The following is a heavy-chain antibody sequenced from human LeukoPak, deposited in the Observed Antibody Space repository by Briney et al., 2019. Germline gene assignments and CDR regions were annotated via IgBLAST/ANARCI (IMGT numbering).Heavy chain of an antibody. D-gene: IGHD5-24*01. J-gene: IGHJ3*02. CDR1: GGSISSGGYS. CDR3: ARAQLGQAFDI. V-gene: IGHV4-30-2*01. CDR2: IYHSGST. Sequence: SETLSLTCAVSGGSISSGGYSWSWIRQPPGTGLEWIGYIYHSGSTYYNPSLKSRVTISVDRSKNQFSLKLSSVTAADAAVYYCARAQLGQAFDIWGQGTMVTVSS.